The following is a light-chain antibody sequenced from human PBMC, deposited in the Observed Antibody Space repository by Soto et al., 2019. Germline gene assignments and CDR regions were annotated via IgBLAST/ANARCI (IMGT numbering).Light chain of an antibody. CDR2: GAS. CDR1: QSVSSSY. V-gene: IGKV3-20*01. J-gene: IGKJ1*01. Sequence: EIVLTQAPDTLSLSPGERATLSCRASQSVSSSYLAWYQQKPGQAPRLLIYGASSRATGIPDRFSGSGSGTDFTLTISRLEPEDFAVYYCQQYGISPPWTFGQGTKVDIK. CDR3: QQYGISPPWT.